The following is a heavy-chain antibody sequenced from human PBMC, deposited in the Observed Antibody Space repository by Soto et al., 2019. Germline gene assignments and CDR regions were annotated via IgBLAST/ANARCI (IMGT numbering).Heavy chain of an antibody. Sequence: ASVKVSCKASGYTFTRYTMNWVRQAPGQRLEWMGWINPDNGNTKSSQKFQDRVIITRDTSASTAYMDLSSLRSEDTAVYYCARGIATGQPDPWGQGTLVTVSS. J-gene: IGHJ5*02. CDR1: GYTFTRYT. CDR2: INPDNGNT. CDR3: ARGIATGQPDP. D-gene: IGHD2-15*01. V-gene: IGHV1-3*01.